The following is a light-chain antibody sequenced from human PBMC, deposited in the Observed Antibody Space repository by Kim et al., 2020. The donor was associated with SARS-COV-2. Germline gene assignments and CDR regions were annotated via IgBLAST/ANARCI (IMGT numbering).Light chain of an antibody. CDR1: QDISNY. Sequence: ASVGDRVTSTCRASQDISNYLAWFQLKPGKAPKLLIYAASALQPGVPSRFSGSGSGTDFTLTVTSLLPEDVATYYCQKCDSAPWTFGQGTKVEIK. CDR2: AAS. V-gene: IGKV1-27*01. CDR3: QKCDSAPWT. J-gene: IGKJ1*01.